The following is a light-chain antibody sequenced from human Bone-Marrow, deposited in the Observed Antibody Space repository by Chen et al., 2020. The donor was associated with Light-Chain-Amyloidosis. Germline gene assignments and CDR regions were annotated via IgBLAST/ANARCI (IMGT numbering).Light chain of an antibody. CDR2: AAS. CDR3: EQSYNTPRT. V-gene: IGKV1-39*01. J-gene: IGKJ1*01. CDR1: QSIDNY. Sequence: DIQMTPSPSSLSASVGDRVTITCWASQSIDNYLNWYQQTPGKAPNLLISAASSLQSGVPSRFSGSGSGTHSTLTITSLQPEDFATYYCEQSYNTPRTFGQGTRVEIK.